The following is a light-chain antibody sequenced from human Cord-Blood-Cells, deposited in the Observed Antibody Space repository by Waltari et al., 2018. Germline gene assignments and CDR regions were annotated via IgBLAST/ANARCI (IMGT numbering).Light chain of an antibody. CDR3: QQLNSYS. Sequence: DIQLTQSPSFLSASVGDRVTITCRASQGISSYLAWYQQKPGKAPKLLIYAASTLQSGVTSRFSGSGSGTEFTLTISSLQPEDFETYYCQQLNSYSFGQGTRLEIK. CDR1: QGISSY. V-gene: IGKV1-9*01. CDR2: AAS. J-gene: IGKJ5*01.